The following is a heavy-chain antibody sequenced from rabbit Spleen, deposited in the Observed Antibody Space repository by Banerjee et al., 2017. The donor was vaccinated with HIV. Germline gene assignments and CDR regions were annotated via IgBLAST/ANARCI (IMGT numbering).Heavy chain of an antibody. Sequence: QEQLEESGGDLVKPEGSLTLTCTASGFSFSSSYWICWVRQAPGKGLEWIACIYGGSAAYTDYATWAKGRFTISKTSSTTVTLQMTSLTAADTATYFCARGPDISGDAGTAPYNLWGQGTLVTVS. J-gene: IGHJ4*01. CDR2: IYGGSAAYT. CDR1: GFSFSSSYW. V-gene: IGHV1S45*01. D-gene: IGHD4-2*01. CDR3: ARGPDISGDAGTAPYNL.